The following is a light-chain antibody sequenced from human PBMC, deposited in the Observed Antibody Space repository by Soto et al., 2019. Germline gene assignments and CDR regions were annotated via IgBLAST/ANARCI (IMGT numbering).Light chain of an antibody. CDR3: QQFSNRPT. Sequence: EKVMTQSPAALSVYPGERATLSCRASQSVDGNIAWYQQKPGQAPRFLIYAASTRAAAVPDRFTGSGPGTDFALTISRLEPEDFAVYYCQQFSNRPTFGQGTKVDI. CDR1: QSVDGN. CDR2: AAS. V-gene: IGKV3D-15*01. J-gene: IGKJ1*01.